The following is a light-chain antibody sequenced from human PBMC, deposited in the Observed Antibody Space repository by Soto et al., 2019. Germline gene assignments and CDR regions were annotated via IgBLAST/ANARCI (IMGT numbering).Light chain of an antibody. CDR1: QTISSW. Sequence: DIQMTQSPSTLSGSVGDIVTITCRASQTISSWLAWYQQKPGKAPKLLIYNASTLKSGVPSRFSSSGSGTAFTLTISSLQPDDFATYYCQHYNSYSEAFGQGTKVELK. V-gene: IGKV1-5*03. J-gene: IGKJ1*01. CDR3: QHYNSYSEA. CDR2: NAS.